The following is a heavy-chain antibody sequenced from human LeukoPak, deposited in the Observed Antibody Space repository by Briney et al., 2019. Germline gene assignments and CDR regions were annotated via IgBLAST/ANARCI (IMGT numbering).Heavy chain of an antibody. D-gene: IGHD2-15*01. CDR2: ISGSGGTA. J-gene: IGHJ4*02. V-gene: IGHV3-23*01. CDR1: GFTFSIYA. CDR3: AKDKDTPATAQPQRGYFES. Sequence: GGSLRLSCAASGFTFSIYAMSWVRQAPGKGLEWVSAISGSGGTAYYADSVKGRFTISRDNSKNTLDLQMNSLRVEDTAVYFCAKDKDTPATAQPQRGYFESWGQGTLVTVSS.